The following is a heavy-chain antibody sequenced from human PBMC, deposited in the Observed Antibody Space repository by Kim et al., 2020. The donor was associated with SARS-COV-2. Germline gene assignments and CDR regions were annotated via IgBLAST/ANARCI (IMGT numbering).Heavy chain of an antibody. J-gene: IGHJ4*02. V-gene: IGHV3-33*01. CDR2: IWYDGSNK. Sequence: GGSLRLSCAASGFTFSSYGMHWVRQAPGKGLEWVAVIWYDGSNKYYADSVKGRFTISRDNSKNTLYLQMNSLRAEDTAVYYCARGTHVDTAMVSFWGQGTLVTVSS. CDR1: GFTFSSYG. CDR3: ARGTHVDTAMVSF. D-gene: IGHD5-18*01.